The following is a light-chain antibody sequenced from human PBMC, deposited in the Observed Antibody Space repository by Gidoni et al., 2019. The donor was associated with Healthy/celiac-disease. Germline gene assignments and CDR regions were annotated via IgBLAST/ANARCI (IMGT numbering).Light chain of an antibody. CDR2: DAS. Sequence: EIVLTQSPATLSLSPGERATLSCRASQSVSSYLAWYQQKPGQAPRLLIYDASNRATGIPARFSGSGSGTDFPLPISSLEPEDFAVYYCQQRSNWPPELTFXGXTKVEIK. CDR3: QQRSNWPPELT. V-gene: IGKV3-11*01. CDR1: QSVSSY. J-gene: IGKJ4*01.